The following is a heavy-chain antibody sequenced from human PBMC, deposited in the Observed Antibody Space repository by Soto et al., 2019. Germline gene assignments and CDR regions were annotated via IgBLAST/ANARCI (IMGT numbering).Heavy chain of an antibody. Sequence: SETLSLTCTVSGGSISSYYWSWIRQPPGKGLEWIGYIYYSGSPNYNPSLESRVTMSVDTSKNQFSLKLSSVTAADTAVYYCARYNWGAMGAFDIWGQGTMVTVSS. CDR1: GGSISSYY. CDR2: IYYSGSP. CDR3: ARYNWGAMGAFDI. D-gene: IGHD1-1*01. J-gene: IGHJ3*02. V-gene: IGHV4-59*01.